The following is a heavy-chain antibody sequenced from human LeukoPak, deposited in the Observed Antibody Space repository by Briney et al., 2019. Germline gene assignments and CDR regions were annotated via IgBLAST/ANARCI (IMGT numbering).Heavy chain of an antibody. V-gene: IGHV3-23*01. CDR2: ISGGGVTT. CDR1: GFTSIAYA. CDR3: ARNQQLGGHSYYYYGMDV. J-gene: IGHJ6*02. Sequence: GGSLRLSCVGSGFTSIAYALTWARQAPGKGLEWVSGISGGGVTTYYADSVKGRFTISRDNSKNTLYLQMSSLRADDTAIYYCARNQQLGGHSYYYYGMDVWGQGTTVTVSS. D-gene: IGHD3-16*01.